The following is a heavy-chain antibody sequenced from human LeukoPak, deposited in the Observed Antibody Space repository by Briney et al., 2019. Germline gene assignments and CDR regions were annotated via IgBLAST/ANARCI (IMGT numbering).Heavy chain of an antibody. Sequence: GGSLRLSCTASGFTFGDYAVSWVRQAPGKGLEWVGFIRSKAYGGTTEYAASVKGRFTISRDDSKSIAYLQLNSLKTEDTAVYSCARFVPYFDYWAREPWSPSPQ. CDR1: GFTFGDYA. J-gene: IGHJ4*02. CDR3: ARFVPYFDY. V-gene: IGHV3-49*04. D-gene: IGHD3-10*01. CDR2: IRSKAYGGTT.